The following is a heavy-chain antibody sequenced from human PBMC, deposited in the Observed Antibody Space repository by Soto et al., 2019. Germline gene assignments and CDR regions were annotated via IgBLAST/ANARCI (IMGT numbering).Heavy chain of an antibody. D-gene: IGHD3-10*01. CDR3: ARGGRDRGVTDY. V-gene: IGHV3-33*01. CDR1: GFTFSSYG. Sequence: QVPLVESGGGVVQPGRSLRLSCAASGFTFSSYGMHWVRQAPGKGLEWVAVIWYDGSNKYYADSVKGRFTISRDNSKNTLYLQMNSLRAEDTAVYYCARGGRDRGVTDYWGQGTLVTVSS. J-gene: IGHJ4*02. CDR2: IWYDGSNK.